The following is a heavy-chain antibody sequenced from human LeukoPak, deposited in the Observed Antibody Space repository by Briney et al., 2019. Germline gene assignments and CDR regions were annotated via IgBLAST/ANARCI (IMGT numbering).Heavy chain of an antibody. CDR3: ARAKVSYSGSYWPDDAFDI. CDR2: ISSSSSYI. J-gene: IGHJ3*02. Sequence: GGSLRLSCAASGFTFSSYSMNWVRQAPGKGLEWVSSISSSSSYIYYADSVKGRFTISRDNAKNSLYLQMNSLRAEDTAVYYCARAKVSYSGSYWPDDAFDIWGQGTMVTVSS. CDR1: GFTFSSYS. D-gene: IGHD1-26*01. V-gene: IGHV3-21*01.